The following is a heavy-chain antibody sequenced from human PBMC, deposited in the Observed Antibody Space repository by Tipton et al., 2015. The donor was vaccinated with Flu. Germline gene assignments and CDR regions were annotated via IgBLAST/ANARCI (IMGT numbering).Heavy chain of an antibody. J-gene: IGHJ3*02. CDR2: ITLTGDR. CDR3: TRPTYGTYNDAFDM. Sequence: GSLRLSCAASGFIFRDYDMYWVRLVAGKGLECVSGITLTGDRYYSGSVKGRFTISRDNAKNSLYLQMDGLRVEDTAVYYCTRPTYGTYNDAFDMWGQGTMVTVSS. D-gene: IGHD4-17*01. V-gene: IGHV3-13*01. CDR1: GFIFRDYD.